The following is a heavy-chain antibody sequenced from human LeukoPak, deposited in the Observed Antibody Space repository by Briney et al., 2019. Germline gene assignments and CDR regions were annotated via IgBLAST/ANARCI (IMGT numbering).Heavy chain of an antibody. Sequence: SETLSLTCTVSGGSISSYYWSWIRQPAGKGLEWIGRIYTSGSTNYNPSLKSRVTMSVDTSKNQFSLKLSSVTAADTAVYYCARALGYCSGTSCAGDRGYYYYYYMDVWGKGTTVTVSS. CDR1: GGSISSYY. D-gene: IGHD2-2*01. CDR3: ARALGYCSGTSCAGDRGYYYYYYMDV. V-gene: IGHV4-4*07. CDR2: IYTSGST. J-gene: IGHJ6*03.